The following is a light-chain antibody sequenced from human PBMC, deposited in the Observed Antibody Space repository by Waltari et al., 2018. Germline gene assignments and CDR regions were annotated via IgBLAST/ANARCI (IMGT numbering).Light chain of an antibody. CDR3: QSYDNILSGGV. CDR2: GNN. Sequence: QSVLTQPPSVSGAPGQRVTIYCTGSISNIGAGYDVHWYQQLPGTAPKLLIYGNNNRSSGVPDRFSGSKSGTSASLAITGLQSDDEADYYCQSYDNILSGGVFGGGTKLTVL. V-gene: IGLV1-40*01. CDR1: ISNIGAGYD. J-gene: IGLJ2*01.